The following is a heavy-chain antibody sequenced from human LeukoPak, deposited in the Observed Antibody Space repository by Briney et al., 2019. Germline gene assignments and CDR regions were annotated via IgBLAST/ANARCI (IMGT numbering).Heavy chain of an antibody. V-gene: IGHV4-30-4*07. Sequence: TSQTLSLTCAVSGGSISSGGYSWSWIRQPPGKGLEWIGYIYHNGSTYYNPSLKSRVTISEDTSKNQFSLKLSSVTAADTAVYYCARAEYYYGSRSYDSWGQGTLVTVSS. CDR3: ARAEYYYGSRSYDS. J-gene: IGHJ4*02. D-gene: IGHD3-10*01. CDR2: IYHNGST. CDR1: GGSISSGGYS.